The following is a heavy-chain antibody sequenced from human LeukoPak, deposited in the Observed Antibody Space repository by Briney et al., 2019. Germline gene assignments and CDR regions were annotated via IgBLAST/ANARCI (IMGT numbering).Heavy chain of an antibody. CDR2: IKEDGSDK. Sequence: GGTLRLSCAVSGFTFSNYWMSWVRQAPGKGLEWVANIKEDGSDKYYVDSVKGRFAISRDNAKNSLYLQMNSLRAEDTAVYYCARGRTIGYWGQGTLVTVSS. CDR3: ARGRTIGY. J-gene: IGHJ4*02. D-gene: IGHD1-1*01. V-gene: IGHV3-7*04. CDR1: GFTFSNYW.